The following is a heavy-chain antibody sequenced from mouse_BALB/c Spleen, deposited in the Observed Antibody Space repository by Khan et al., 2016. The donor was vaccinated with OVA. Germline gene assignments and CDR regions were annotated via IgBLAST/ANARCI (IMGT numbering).Heavy chain of an antibody. CDR2: FYPGGGYT. CDR3: ARWATWYFDV. V-gene: IGHV1-63*01. J-gene: IGHJ1*01. Sequence: VQLQESGPELVRPGTSVKISCKASGYTFTHYWLGWVKQRPGHGLDWIGDFYPGGGYTNYNEKFKGKATLTADTSSSSAYMQFISLTSEDSAVYFCARWATWYFDVWGAGTTVTVSS. D-gene: IGHD3-1*01. CDR1: GYTFTHYW.